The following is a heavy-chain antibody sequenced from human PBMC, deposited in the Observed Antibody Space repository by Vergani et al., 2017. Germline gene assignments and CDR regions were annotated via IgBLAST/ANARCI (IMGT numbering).Heavy chain of an antibody. V-gene: IGHV3-15*02. CDR1: GFHFSPSW. Sequence: EVRVVESGGTLVKPGGSLRLSCAASGFHFSPSWMSWVRQVPGKGLEWVCRFAALADGGRITYGAHVIGSFSLTRGDSEKRFYRHMNSLKVEDTGIYYCTADLYLSSGYCCDYWGPGTLVTVSS. CDR2: FAALADGGRI. D-gene: IGHD3-22*01. J-gene: IGHJ4*02. CDR3: TADLYLSSGYCCDY.